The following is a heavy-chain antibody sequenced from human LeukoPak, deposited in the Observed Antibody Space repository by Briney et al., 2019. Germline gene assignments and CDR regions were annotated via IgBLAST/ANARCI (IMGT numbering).Heavy chain of an antibody. J-gene: IGHJ1*01. CDR1: GFTFSSYW. CDR3: ASRKSSGWLDYFQH. V-gene: IGHV3-21*01. Sequence: GGSLRLSCAASGFTFSSYWMSWVRQAPGKGLEWVSSISSSSSYKYYADSVKGRFTISRDNAKNSLYLQMNSLRAEDTAVYYCASRKSSGWLDYFQHWGQGTLVTVSS. CDR2: ISSSSSYK. D-gene: IGHD6-19*01.